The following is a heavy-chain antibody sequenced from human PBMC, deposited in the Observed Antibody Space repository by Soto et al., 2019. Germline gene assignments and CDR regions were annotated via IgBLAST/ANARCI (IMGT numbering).Heavy chain of an antibody. V-gene: IGHV3-72*01. CDR1: ALTLSDHY. CDR2: SRAKAQGYST. D-gene: IGHD3-22*01. Sequence: GGSLRLSCAGSALTLSDHYIEWVRQAPGKGLEWVGRSRAKAQGYSTAYAASVKGRFTTSRDESKISVYLQMNSLITEDAAVYYCVRATYFSVSSGYGGCFDYWGQGTLVTVSS. J-gene: IGHJ4*02. CDR3: VRATYFSVSSGYGGCFDY.